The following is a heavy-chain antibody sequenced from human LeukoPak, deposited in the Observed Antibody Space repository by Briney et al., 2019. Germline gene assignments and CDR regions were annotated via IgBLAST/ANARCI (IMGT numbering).Heavy chain of an antibody. Sequence: PGGSLRLSCAASGFTFSDYYMSWIRQAPGKGLEWVSYISSSGSTIYYADSVKGRFTISRDNAKNSLYLQMNSLRAEDTAVYYCAREGGTYYYDSSGWPPDYWGQGTLVTVSS. CDR2: ISSSGSTI. CDR3: AREGGTYYYDSSGWPPDY. J-gene: IGHJ4*02. CDR1: GFTFSDYY. V-gene: IGHV3-11*04. D-gene: IGHD3-22*01.